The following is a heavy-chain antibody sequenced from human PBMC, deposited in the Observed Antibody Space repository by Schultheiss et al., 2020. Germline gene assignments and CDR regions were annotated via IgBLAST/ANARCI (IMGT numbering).Heavy chain of an antibody. CDR3: ARDVPTKYSSSWYEVLTYGMDV. CDR1: GYTFTSYD. Sequence: ASVKVSCKASGYTFTSYDINWVRQATGQGLEWMGWMNPNSGNTGYAQKFQGRVTMTRNTSISTAYMELSSLRSEDTAVYYCARDVPTKYSSSWYEVLTYGMDVWGQGTTVTVSS. CDR2: MNPNSGNT. D-gene: IGHD6-13*01. V-gene: IGHV1-8*01. J-gene: IGHJ6*02.